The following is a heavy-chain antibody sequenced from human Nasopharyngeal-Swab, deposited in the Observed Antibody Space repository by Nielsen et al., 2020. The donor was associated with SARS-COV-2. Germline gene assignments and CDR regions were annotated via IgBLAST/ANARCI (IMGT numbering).Heavy chain of an antibody. CDR2: IPPTASHI. CDR3: ARDRGWGYSGYGSLDY. J-gene: IGHJ4*02. D-gene: IGHD2-15*01. V-gene: IGHV3-11*04. Sequence: WIRQPPGKGLEWVSYIPPTASHIYYADPVRGRFTISRDNAKKSLYLQMESLRPEDTAVYYCARDRGWGYSGYGSLDYWGQGVLVTVSS.